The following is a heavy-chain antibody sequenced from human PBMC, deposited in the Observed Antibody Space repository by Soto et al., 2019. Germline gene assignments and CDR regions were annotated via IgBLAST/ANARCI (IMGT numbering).Heavy chain of an antibody. CDR1: NGSISGFY. CDR2: IHYSGPT. J-gene: IGHJ4*02. CDR3: VRVGVGIGNHFDS. Sequence: QVQLQESGPGLVKPSETLSLTCSVSNGSISGFYWTWIRQPPGKILEWIGYIHYSGPTDYNPSLPSRATMSVDTSKNQFSLNLKSITAADTAVYYCVRVGVGIGNHFDSWGRGTLVTVSS. V-gene: IGHV4-59*12. D-gene: IGHD1-26*01.